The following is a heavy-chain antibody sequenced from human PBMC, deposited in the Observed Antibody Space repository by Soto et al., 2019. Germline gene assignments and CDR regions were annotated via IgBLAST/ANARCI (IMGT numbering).Heavy chain of an antibody. J-gene: IGHJ6*02. Sequence: GESLKISCKGSGYSFTSYWIGCVRQMPGKGLEWMGIIYPGDSDTRYSPSFQGQVTISADKSISTAYLQWSSLKASDTAMYYCARLASGYSSGWTHYYYYGMDVWGQGTTVIVSS. CDR2: IYPGDSDT. D-gene: IGHD6-19*01. CDR3: ARLASGYSSGWTHYYYYGMDV. CDR1: GYSFTSYW. V-gene: IGHV5-51*01.